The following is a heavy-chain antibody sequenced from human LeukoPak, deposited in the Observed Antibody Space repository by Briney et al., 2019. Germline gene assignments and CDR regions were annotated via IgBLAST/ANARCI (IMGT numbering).Heavy chain of an antibody. D-gene: IGHD1-14*01. CDR3: ARASRNDENAFDI. Sequence: SETLSLTCTVSGYSISSGYYWGWIRQPPGKGLEWIGSIYHSGSTYYNPSLKSRVTISVDTSKNQFSLKLSSVTAADTAVYYCARASRNDENAFDIWGQGTMVTVSS. V-gene: IGHV4-38-2*02. CDR1: GYSISSGYY. CDR2: IYHSGST. J-gene: IGHJ3*02.